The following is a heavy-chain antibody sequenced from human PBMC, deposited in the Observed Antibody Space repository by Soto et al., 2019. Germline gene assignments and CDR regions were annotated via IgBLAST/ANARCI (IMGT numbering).Heavy chain of an antibody. CDR3: ARDVRDTWNYLCDFDI. V-gene: IGHV3-21*01. Sequence: EVQLVESGGGLVKPGGSLRLSCAASGFTFSSYSMNWVRQAPGKGLEWVSSISSSSSYIYYADSVKGRFTISRDNAKNSLYLQMNSLRAEDTAVYYCARDVRDTWNYLCDFDIWGQGTLVTVSS. J-gene: IGHJ3*02. D-gene: IGHD1-7*01. CDR1: GFTFSSYS. CDR2: ISSSSSYI.